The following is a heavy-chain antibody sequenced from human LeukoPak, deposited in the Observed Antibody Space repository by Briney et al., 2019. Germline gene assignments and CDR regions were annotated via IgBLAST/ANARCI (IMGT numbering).Heavy chain of an antibody. CDR1: GGSISTYY. CDR3: ARRNNNSSGYYSIYFDS. CDR2: IYYSGST. V-gene: IGHV4-59*01. J-gene: IGHJ4*02. Sequence: SETLSLTCTVSGGSISTYYWSWIRQPPGKGLEWIGYIYYSGSTNYNPSLKSRVTISVDTSKNQFSLKLTSVTAADTAVYYCARRNNNSSGYYSIYFDSWGQGTLVTVSS. D-gene: IGHD3-22*01.